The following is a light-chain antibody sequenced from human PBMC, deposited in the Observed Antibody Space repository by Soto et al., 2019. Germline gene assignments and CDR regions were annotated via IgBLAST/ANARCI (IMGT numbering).Light chain of an antibody. CDR1: TGAVTSGHY. J-gene: IGLJ1*01. CDR2: DTS. CDR3: LLSYSGARPLV. Sequence: QAVVTQEPSLTVSPGGTVTLTCGSSTGAVTSGHYPYWFQQKPGQAPRTLIYDTSNKHSWTPARFSGSLLGGKAALTLSGAQPGDEAEYYCLLSYSGARPLVFGTGTKVTVL. V-gene: IGLV7-46*01.